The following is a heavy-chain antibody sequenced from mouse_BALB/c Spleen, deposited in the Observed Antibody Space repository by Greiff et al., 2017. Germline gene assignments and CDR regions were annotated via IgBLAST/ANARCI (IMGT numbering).Heavy chain of an antibody. CDR3: ARRGYDERGYFDY. V-gene: IGHV5-17*02. CDR2: ISSGSSTI. Sequence: EVQLQESGGGLVQPGGSRKLSCAASGFTFSSFGMHWVRQAPEKGLEWVAYISSGSSTIYYADTVKGRFTISRDNPKNTLFLQMTSLRSEDTAMYYCARRGYDERGYFDYWGQGTTLTVSS. J-gene: IGHJ2*01. CDR1: GFTFSSFG. D-gene: IGHD2-14*01.